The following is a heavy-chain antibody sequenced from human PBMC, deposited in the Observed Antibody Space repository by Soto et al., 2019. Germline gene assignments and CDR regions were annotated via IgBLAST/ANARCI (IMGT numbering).Heavy chain of an antibody. CDR2: ISGSGDYT. CDR3: XKDAYSSIPNYYYGMDG. V-gene: IGHV3-23*01. CDR1: GFTFSSYA. J-gene: IGHJ6*02. D-gene: IGHD6-13*01. Sequence: GGSLRLSCVGSGFTFSSYALGWVRQAPGKGLEWVSVISGSGDYTYYADSVKGRFTISRDNSKNTLYLQMNSLRVDDTAVYYCXKDAYSSIPNYYYGMDGWGQGTTVTVSS.